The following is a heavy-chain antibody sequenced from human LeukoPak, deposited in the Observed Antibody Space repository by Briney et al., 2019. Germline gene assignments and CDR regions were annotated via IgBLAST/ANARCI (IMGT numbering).Heavy chain of an antibody. D-gene: IGHD3-3*01. CDR3: AREGIKIFGGWAPFDP. Sequence: GASVKVSCKASGYTFTDNYIHWVRQAPGQGLEWMGWINPLSGGPMYAQKFQGRVTMTRDTSLSTAYIELNGLKSVDTAIYYCAREGIKIFGGWAPFDPWGQGTLVTVS. CDR1: GYTFTDNY. CDR2: INPLSGGP. J-gene: IGHJ5*02. V-gene: IGHV1-2*02.